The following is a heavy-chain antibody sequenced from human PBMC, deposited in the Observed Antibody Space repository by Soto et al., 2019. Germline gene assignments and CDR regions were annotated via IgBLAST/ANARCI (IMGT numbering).Heavy chain of an antibody. CDR2: IYYSGST. CDR3: ARVYGGYYYYMDV. CDR1: GGSISSGGYY. Sequence: PSETLSLTCTVSGGSISSGGYYWSWIRQHPGKGLEWIGYIYYSGSTYYNPSLKSRVTISVDTSKNQFSLKLSSVTAADTAVYYCARVYGGYYYYMDVWGKGTTVTVSS. V-gene: IGHV4-31*03. D-gene: IGHD4-17*01. J-gene: IGHJ6*03.